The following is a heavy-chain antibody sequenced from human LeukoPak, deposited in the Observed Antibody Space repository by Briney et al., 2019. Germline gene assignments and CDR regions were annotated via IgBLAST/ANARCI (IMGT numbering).Heavy chain of an antibody. CDR1: GYTFTSYG. CDR2: ISAYNGNT. V-gene: IGHV1-18*01. Sequence: GASVKVSCKASGYTFTSYGISWVRQAPGQGLEWMGWISAYNGNTNYAQKLQGRVTMTTDTSTSTAYMELRSLRSDDTAVYYCARGLYASYYYDSSGSSSFDYWGQGTLVTVSS. D-gene: IGHD3-22*01. J-gene: IGHJ4*02. CDR3: ARGLYASYYYDSSGSSSFDY.